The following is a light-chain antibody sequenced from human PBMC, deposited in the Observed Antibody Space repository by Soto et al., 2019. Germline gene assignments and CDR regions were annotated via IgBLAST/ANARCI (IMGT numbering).Light chain of an antibody. CDR2: DAS. J-gene: IGKJ4*01. Sequence: TQSPSTLSGSVGDRVTITCRASQTISSWLAWYQQRPGLAPRLLIYDASTRATGIPDRFSGSGSGTDFTLTISRLEPEDFAVYYCQQYGSSPEVTFGGGTKVEIK. V-gene: IGKV3D-20*01. CDR3: QQYGSSPEVT. CDR1: QTISSW.